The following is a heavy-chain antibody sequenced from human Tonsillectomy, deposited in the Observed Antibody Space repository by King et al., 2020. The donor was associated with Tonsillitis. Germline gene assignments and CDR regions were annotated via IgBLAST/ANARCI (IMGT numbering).Heavy chain of an antibody. CDR3: ARDQNYYDSSGYYRGGFDY. J-gene: IGHJ4*02. Sequence: QVQLQESGPGLVKPSETLSLTCTVSGGSISSYYWSWIRQPPGKGLEWIGYIYSSGSTNYNPSLTSRVTISVDTSKNQFSLKLSSVTAADTAGYYCARDQNYYDSSGYYRGGFDYWGQGTLVTVSS. CDR2: IYSSGST. V-gene: IGHV4-59*01. D-gene: IGHD3-22*01. CDR1: GGSISSYY.